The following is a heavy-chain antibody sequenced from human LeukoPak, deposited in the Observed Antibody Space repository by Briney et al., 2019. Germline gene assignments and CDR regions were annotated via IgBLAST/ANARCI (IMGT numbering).Heavy chain of an antibody. Sequence: PGGTLRLSCAASGFTFSSYAMSWVRQAPGKGLEWVSAISGSGGSTYYADSVKGRFTISRDTTKNTLYLQMKSRRVEDTAVYVCASVGVAGILKYFQYWGRGTLVTVS. V-gene: IGHV3-23*01. CDR1: GFTFSSYA. J-gene: IGHJ1*01. CDR3: ASVGVAGILKYFQY. D-gene: IGHD6-19*01. CDR2: ISGSGGST.